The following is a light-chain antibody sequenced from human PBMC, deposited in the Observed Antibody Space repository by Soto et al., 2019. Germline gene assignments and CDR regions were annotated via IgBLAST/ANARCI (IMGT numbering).Light chain of an antibody. V-gene: IGLV1-40*01. J-gene: IGLJ3*02. CDR3: QSYDSSLSGWV. CDR1: SSNIGAGYD. CDR2: GNI. Sequence: QSVLTQPPSVSGAPGQRVTISCTGSSSNIGAGYDVHWHQHLPGTAPKLLIYGNINRPSGVPDRFSGSKSGTSASLAITGLQAEDEADYYCQSYDSSLSGWVFGGGTKLTVL.